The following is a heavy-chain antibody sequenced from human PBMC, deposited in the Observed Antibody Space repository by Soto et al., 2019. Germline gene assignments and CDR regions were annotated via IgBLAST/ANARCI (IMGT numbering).Heavy chain of an antibody. CDR1: GYSSTSYW. CDR2: IYPGDSDT. J-gene: IGHJ6*03. D-gene: IGHD6-13*01. CDR3: ARTLGGAAAGTFYYYYMDV. V-gene: IGHV5-51*01. Sequence: PGESLKISCKGSGYSSTSYWIGWVRQMPGKGLEWMGIIYPGDSDTRYSPSFQGQVTISADKSISTAYLQWSSLKASDTAMYYCARTLGGAAAGTFYYYYMDVWGKGTTVTVS.